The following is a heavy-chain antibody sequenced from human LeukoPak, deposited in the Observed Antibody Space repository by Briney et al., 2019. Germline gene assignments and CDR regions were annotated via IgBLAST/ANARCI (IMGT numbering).Heavy chain of an antibody. CDR1: GFTFSTYT. CDR3: SRRLPFDY. D-gene: IGHD2-15*01. V-gene: IGHV3-64D*06. J-gene: IGHJ4*02. CDR2: INTDGGNT. Sequence: PGGFLRLSCSGSGFTFSTYTMHWVRQAPGKGLEYVSSINTDGGNTYYADSVKGRFTISRDNSKNTLYLQMSSLSAEDTAVYYCSRRLPFDYWGQGTLVTVSS.